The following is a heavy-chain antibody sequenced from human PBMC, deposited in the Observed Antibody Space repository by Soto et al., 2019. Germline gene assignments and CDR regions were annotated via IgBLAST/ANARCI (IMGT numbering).Heavy chain of an antibody. J-gene: IGHJ4*02. CDR2: INHSGST. Sequence: QVQLQQRGAGLLKPLETLSLPCAVYGGSFSGYYWCWIRQPPGKGLEWIGEINHSGSTNYNPSLKSRVTRSVDTSKNQFSLKLSSVSAADTAVYYCARGWGRIFDYWGQGTLVTVSS. V-gene: IGHV4-34*01. D-gene: IGHD7-27*01. CDR3: ARGWGRIFDY. CDR1: GGSFSGYY.